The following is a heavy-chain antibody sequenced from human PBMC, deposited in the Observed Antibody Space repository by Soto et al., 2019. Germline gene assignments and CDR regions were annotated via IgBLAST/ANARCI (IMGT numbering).Heavy chain of an antibody. CDR1: GITFGRRA. D-gene: IGHD3-10*01. J-gene: IGHJ4*02. CDR3: ARGSTDSYPGSRIFDF. V-gene: IGHV3-23*01. CDR2: ITDTGGDT. Sequence: GGSLRLSCVASGITFGRRAMSWVRQAPGEGLEWVSTITDTGGDTKYADSVRGRFTMSRDNSKKTLYLQMNSLRVEDSALYYCARGSTDSYPGSRIFDFWGRGTLVTVSS.